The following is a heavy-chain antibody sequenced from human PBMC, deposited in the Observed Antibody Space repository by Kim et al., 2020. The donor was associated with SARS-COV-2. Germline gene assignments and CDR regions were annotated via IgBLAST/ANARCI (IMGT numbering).Heavy chain of an antibody. Sequence: ASVKVSCKASGYTFTGYYMHWVRQAPGQGLEWMGWINPNSGGTNYAQKFQGRVTMTRDTSISTAYMELSRLRSDDTAVYYCARGDNYYGSGSYYIGSYWGQGTLVTV. V-gene: IGHV1-2*02. J-gene: IGHJ4*02. CDR3: ARGDNYYGSGSYYIGSY. D-gene: IGHD3-10*01. CDR2: INPNSGGT. CDR1: GYTFTGYY.